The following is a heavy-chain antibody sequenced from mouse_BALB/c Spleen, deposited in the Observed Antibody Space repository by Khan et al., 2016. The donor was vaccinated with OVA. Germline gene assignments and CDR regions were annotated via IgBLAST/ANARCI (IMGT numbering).Heavy chain of an antibody. J-gene: IGHJ1*01. CDR1: GFTFSGFG. Sequence: EVQLVESGGGLVQPGGSRKLSCAASGFTFSGFGMHWVRQAPKKGLEWVAYISSGSSTIYYVDTVKGRFTISRDSPKNTLFLQMTSLRSEDTAMYYCARSGGNFHWYFDVWGAGTSVTVSS. V-gene: IGHV5-17*02. CDR3: ARSGGNFHWYFDV. D-gene: IGHD2-1*01. CDR2: ISSGSSTI.